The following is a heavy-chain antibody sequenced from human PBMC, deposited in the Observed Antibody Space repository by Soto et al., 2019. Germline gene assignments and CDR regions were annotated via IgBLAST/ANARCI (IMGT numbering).Heavy chain of an antibody. D-gene: IGHD3-3*01. J-gene: IGHJ4*02. CDR1: GGSISSYY. Sequence: QVQLQESGPGLVKPSETLSLTCSVSGGSISSYYWSWIRQPPGKGLEWIGDIYYSGSTNYNPSLKSRVTISVDTSKNQFSLKLTSVTAADTAVYYCARGGFTIFGVATSRFGYWGQGTLVTVSS. CDR3: ARGGFTIFGVATSRFGY. V-gene: IGHV4-59*01. CDR2: IYYSGST.